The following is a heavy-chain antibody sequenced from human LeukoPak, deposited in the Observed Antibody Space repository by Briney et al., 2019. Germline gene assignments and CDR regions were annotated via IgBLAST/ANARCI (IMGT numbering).Heavy chain of an antibody. CDR2: ISAYNGNT. Sequence: ASVKVSCKASGCTFISYAISWVRQAPGQGLEWMGWISAYNGNTNYAQKLQGRVTMTTDTSTSTAYMELRSLRSDDTAVYYCARALLLWFGELVTPKNFDYWGQGTLVTVSS. D-gene: IGHD3-10*01. V-gene: IGHV1-18*01. J-gene: IGHJ4*02. CDR1: GCTFISYA. CDR3: ARALLLWFGELVTPKNFDY.